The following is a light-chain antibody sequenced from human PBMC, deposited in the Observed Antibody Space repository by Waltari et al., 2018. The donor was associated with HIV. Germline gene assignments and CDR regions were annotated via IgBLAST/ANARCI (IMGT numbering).Light chain of an antibody. CDR1: QNISHY. CDR2: TAT. Sequence: DIQMTQSPSPLSASIGDSVTITCRASQNISHYLNWYQKKPGKPPTALISTATTLQSGVPLRFRGSGSGTEFTLTITSLRPDDFATYFCQQSYSSPTFGPGTTVDIK. V-gene: IGKV1-39*01. J-gene: IGKJ3*01. CDR3: QQSYSSPT.